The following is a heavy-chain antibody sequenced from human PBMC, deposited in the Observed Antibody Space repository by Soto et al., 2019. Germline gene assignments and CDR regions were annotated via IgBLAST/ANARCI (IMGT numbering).Heavy chain of an antibody. CDR1: GYSFTDYH. CDR3: ARFIAAAGTGWFDP. Sequence: GASVKVSCKASGYSFTDYHIHWVRQAPGQGLEWMGGIIPIFGTANYAQKFQGRVTITADKSTSTAYMELSSLRSEDTAVYYCARFIAAAGTGWFDPWGQGTLVTVSS. J-gene: IGHJ5*02. CDR2: IIPIFGTA. V-gene: IGHV1-69*06. D-gene: IGHD6-13*01.